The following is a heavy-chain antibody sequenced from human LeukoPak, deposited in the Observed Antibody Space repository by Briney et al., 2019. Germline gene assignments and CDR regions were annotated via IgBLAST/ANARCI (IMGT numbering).Heavy chain of an antibody. V-gene: IGHV3-48*01. CDR2: ISSSSSSI. CDR1: GFTFSSYS. J-gene: IGHJ4*02. D-gene: IGHD6-19*01. CDR3: ASYYSSGWCELHY. Sequence: GGSLRLSCAASGFTFSSYSMNWVRQAPGKGLEWVSYISSSSSSIYYADSVKGRFTISRDNAKNSLYLQMNSLRAEDTAVYYCASYYSSGWCELHYWGQGTLVTVSS.